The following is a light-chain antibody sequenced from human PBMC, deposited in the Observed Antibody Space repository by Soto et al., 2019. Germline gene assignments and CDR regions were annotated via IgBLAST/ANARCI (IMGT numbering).Light chain of an antibody. J-gene: IGKJ4*01. CDR3: QQRSVWPST. CDR2: DAS. Sequence: XXLTXXXXXLXXXXGXXAALXXRASQSXSSYLAWYQQKPGQAPRLLIYDASKRAPGIPARFTGXXXXXXXXXTISSLEPEDFAVYFCQQRSVWPSTFGGGTKVEI. V-gene: IGKV3-11*01. CDR1: QSXSSY.